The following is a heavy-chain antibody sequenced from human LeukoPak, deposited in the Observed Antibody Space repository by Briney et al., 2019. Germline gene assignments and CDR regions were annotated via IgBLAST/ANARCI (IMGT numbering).Heavy chain of an antibody. CDR1: GGSMRNYY. V-gene: IGHV4-59*12. J-gene: IGHJ6*02. CDR3: TRLDEGYYGMDV. D-gene: IGHD3-9*01. Sequence: SETLSLTCTVSGGSMRNYYRSWVRQPPGKGLEWIGYIYYSGTTNYNPSLKSRVTMSVDTSKNQFSLKLTSVTAADTALYYCTRLDEGYYGMDVWGQGTTVTVSS. CDR2: IYYSGTT.